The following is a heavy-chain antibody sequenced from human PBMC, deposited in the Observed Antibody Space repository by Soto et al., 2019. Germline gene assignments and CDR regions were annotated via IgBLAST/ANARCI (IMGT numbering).Heavy chain of an antibody. V-gene: IGHV3-23*01. CDR2: ISGSGGST. CDR3: ANTYDFWSGSTTPGDHYFDY. CDR1: GFTFRSYA. D-gene: IGHD3-3*01. J-gene: IGHJ4*02. Sequence: PGGSLRLSCTASGFTFRSYAMSWVRQAPGKGLEWVAAISGSGGSTHYADSVKGRFTISRDNSKKTVYLQMNSLRTEDTAVYYCANTYDFWSGSTTPGDHYFDYWGQGTLVTVSS.